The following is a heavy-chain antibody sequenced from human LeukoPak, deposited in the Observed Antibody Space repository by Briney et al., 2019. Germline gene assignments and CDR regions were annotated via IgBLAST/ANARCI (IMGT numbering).Heavy chain of an antibody. V-gene: IGHV1-69*13. D-gene: IGHD2-2*01. CDR1: GGTFSSYA. J-gene: IGHJ6*02. CDR3: ARDGGEDQLKNYYYYYGMGV. CDR2: IIPIFGTA. Sequence: SVKVSCKASGGTFSSYAISWVRQAPGQGLEWMGGIIPIFGTANYAQKFQGRVTITADESTSTAYMELSSLRSEDTAVYYCARDGGEDQLKNYYYYYGMGVWGQGTTVTVSS.